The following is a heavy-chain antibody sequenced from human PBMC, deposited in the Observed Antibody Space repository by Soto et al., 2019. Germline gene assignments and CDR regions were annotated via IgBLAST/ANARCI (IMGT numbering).Heavy chain of an antibody. J-gene: IGHJ6*02. V-gene: IGHV1-69*13. CDR2: IIPIFGTA. D-gene: IGHD5-18*01. CDR3: ATSGYSYGALDYCYGMDV. Sequence: SVKVSCKASGGTFSSYAISWVRQAPGQGLEWMGGIIPIFGTANYAQKFQGRVTITADESTSTAYMELSSLRSEDTAVYYCATSGYSYGALDYCYGMDVWGQGTTVTVSS. CDR1: GGTFSSYA.